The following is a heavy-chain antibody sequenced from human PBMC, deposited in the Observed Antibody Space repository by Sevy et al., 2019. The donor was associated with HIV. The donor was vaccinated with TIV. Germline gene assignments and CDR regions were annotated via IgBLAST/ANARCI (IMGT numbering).Heavy chain of an antibody. CDR2: ISYDGSNK. D-gene: IGHD2-2*01. CDR3: AKDRDIVVVPAKDYYYYYGMDV. CDR1: GFTFSSYG. V-gene: IGHV3-30*18. J-gene: IGHJ6*02. Sequence: GGSLRLSCAASGFTFSSYGVHWVRQAPGKGLEWVAVISYDGSNKYYADSVKGRFTISRDNSKNTLYLQMNSLRAEDTAVYYCAKDRDIVVVPAKDYYYYYGMDVWGQGTTVTVSS.